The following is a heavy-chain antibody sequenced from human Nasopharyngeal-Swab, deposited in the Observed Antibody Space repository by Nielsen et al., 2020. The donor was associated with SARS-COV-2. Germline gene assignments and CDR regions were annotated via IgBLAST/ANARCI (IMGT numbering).Heavy chain of an antibody. CDR2: IYYSGST. CDR3: ARDLNPNSSGWLPYYYGMDV. V-gene: IGHV4-59*01. D-gene: IGHD6-19*01. Sequence: WIRQPPGKGLEWIGYIYYSGSTNYNPSLKSRVTISVDASKNQSSLKLSSVTAADTAVYYCARDLNPNSSGWLPYYYGMDVWGQGTTVTVSS. J-gene: IGHJ6*02.